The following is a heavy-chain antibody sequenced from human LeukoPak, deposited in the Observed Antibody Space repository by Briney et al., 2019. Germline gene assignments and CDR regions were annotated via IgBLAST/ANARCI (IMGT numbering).Heavy chain of an antibody. D-gene: IGHD2-2*01. CDR3: AKFGCSSTSCPFDS. CDR1: GFTFTTYS. Sequence: GGSLRLSCAASGFTFTTYSMSWVRQAPGKGLEWVSPISGSSSYIYYADSVKGRFTISRDNSKNTLYLQMNSLRAEDTALYYCAKFGCSSTSCPFDSWGQGTPVTVSS. V-gene: IGHV3-23*01. CDR2: ISGSSSYI. J-gene: IGHJ4*02.